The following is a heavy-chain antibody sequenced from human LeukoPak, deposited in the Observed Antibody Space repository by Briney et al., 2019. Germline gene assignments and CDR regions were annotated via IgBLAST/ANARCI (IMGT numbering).Heavy chain of an antibody. CDR1: GFTFSSYS. Sequence: PGGSLRLSCAASGFTFSSYSMNWVRQARGKGREWVSYISSSSSTIYYADSVKGRFTISRDNAKNSLYLQMNSLRAEDTAVYYCARRAGAYSHPYDYWGQGTLVTVSS. V-gene: IGHV3-48*01. CDR2: ISSSSSTI. CDR3: ARRAGAYSHPYDY. J-gene: IGHJ4*02. D-gene: IGHD4/OR15-4a*01.